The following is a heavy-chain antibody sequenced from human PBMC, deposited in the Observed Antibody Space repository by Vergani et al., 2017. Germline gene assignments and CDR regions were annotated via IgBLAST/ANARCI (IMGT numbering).Heavy chain of an antibody. Sequence: DVDLVESGGGFVQPGGSRRLSCAASGFSFRTFSMFWVRQPPGKGLAWVSKISPDGRTTEYADSVRGRFTISRDNANSMLYLQMNSLRDDDTAVYYCARDSDYYDSSGYLRRSGDAFDIWGQGTMVTVSS. V-gene: IGHV3-74*03. J-gene: IGHJ3*02. CDR1: GFSFRTFS. CDR2: ISPDGRTT. CDR3: ARDSDYYDSSGYLRRSGDAFDI. D-gene: IGHD3-22*01.